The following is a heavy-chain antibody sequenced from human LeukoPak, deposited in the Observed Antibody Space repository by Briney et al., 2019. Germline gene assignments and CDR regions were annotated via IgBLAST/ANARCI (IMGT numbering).Heavy chain of an antibody. Sequence: GASVKVSCKTSGYTFTTYYIHWVRQAPGQGLEWMGMISPLGATTSYAQEFQGRVTMTRDMSTSTVYMQLSSLSSEDTALYYCARDRPERHFDYWGQGTLVAVSS. V-gene: IGHV1-46*01. D-gene: IGHD6-6*01. CDR3: ARDRPERHFDY. CDR1: GYTFTTYY. CDR2: ISPLGATT. J-gene: IGHJ4*02.